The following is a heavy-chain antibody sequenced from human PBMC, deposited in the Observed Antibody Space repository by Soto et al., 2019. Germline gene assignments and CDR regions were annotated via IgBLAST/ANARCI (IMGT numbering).Heavy chain of an antibody. CDR1: GFAFSRFG. CDR2: ITFNGSKE. D-gene: IGHD3-16*01. V-gene: IGHV3-30*18. Sequence: GGSLRLSCAGSGFAFSRFGMHWVRQAPGKGLEWVACITFNGSKEYYVDSVKGRFAISRNNSMNTLYLQMSSLGPEDTGVYYCENDKGAFAGAMRDWGRGTLVTVSS. J-gene: IGHJ4*02. CDR3: ENDKGAFAGAMRD.